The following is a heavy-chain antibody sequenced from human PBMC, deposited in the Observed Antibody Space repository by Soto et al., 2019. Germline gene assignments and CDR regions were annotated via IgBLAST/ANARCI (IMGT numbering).Heavy chain of an antibody. D-gene: IGHD2-15*01. J-gene: IGHJ3*02. Sequence: ASVKVSCKVSGYTLTELSMHWVRQAPGKGLEWMGGFDPEDGETIYAQKFQGQVTISADKSISTAYLQWSSLKASDTAMYYCARHVGGHCSGGSCYWTFDAFDIWGQRTMVTVSS. CDR3: ARHVGGHCSGGSCYWTFDAFDI. CDR2: FDPEDGET. V-gene: IGHV1-24*01. CDR1: GYTLTELS.